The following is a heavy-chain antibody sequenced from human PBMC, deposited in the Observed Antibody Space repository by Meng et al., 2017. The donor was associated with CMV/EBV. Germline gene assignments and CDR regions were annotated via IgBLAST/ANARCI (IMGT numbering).Heavy chain of an antibody. J-gene: IGHJ5*02. V-gene: IGHV4-4*07. CDR2: IYTSGST. CDR1: GGSISSYY. D-gene: IGHD2-2*02. Sequence: QVPLEESCPGLVKPSVTLSLTCTVSGGSISSYYGSWIRQPAGKGLEWIGRIYTSGSTNYNPSLKSRVTMSVDTSKNQFSLKLSSVTAADTAVYYCAREIVVVPAAIDNWFDPWGQGTLVAVSS. CDR3: AREIVVVPAAIDNWFDP.